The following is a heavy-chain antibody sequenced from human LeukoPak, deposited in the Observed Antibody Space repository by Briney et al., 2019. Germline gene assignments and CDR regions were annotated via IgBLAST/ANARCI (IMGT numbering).Heavy chain of an antibody. CDR1: GGSISSGDYY. D-gene: IGHD2-15*01. J-gene: IGHJ5*02. V-gene: IGHV4-30-4*01. Sequence: SETLSLTCTVSGGSISSGDYYWSWIRQPPGKGLEWIGYIYYSGSTYYNPSLKSRVTISVDTSKNQFSLKLSSVTAADTAVYYCARGVWVAEDIVVVVAAENWFDPWGQGTLVTVSS. CDR2: IYYSGST. CDR3: ARGVWVAEDIVVVVAAENWFDP.